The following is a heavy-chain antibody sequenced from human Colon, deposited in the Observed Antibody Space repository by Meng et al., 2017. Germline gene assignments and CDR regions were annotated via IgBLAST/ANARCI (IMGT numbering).Heavy chain of an antibody. J-gene: IGHJ4*02. CDR1: GDSISRDFW. Sequence: GQPEASGPGPGEPSGDLSSTLTCSGDSISRDFWWSWVRQPPGKGLEWIGEVYHRGDTNYNPSLKSRVVISVDRSKNQFSLNLSSVTAADTAVYYCGRDQGRQLINHWGQGTLVTVSS. CDR3: GRDQGRQLINH. D-gene: IGHD1-1*01. V-gene: IGHV4-4*02. CDR2: VYHRGDT.